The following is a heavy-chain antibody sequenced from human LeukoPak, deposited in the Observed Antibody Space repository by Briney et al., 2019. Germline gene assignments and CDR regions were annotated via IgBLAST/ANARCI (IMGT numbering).Heavy chain of an antibody. V-gene: IGHV3-48*02. CDR3: ARDRTSRAYSGYYY. CDR1: GFAFSYYS. D-gene: IGHD5-12*01. CDR2: ISNSSTTI. J-gene: IGHJ4*02. Sequence: GRSLRLSCAASGFAFSYYSINWVRQAPGKGLEWVSYISNSSTTIYYADSVKGRFTISRDNAKNSLFLQMNSLRDEDTAVYYCARDRTSRAYSGYYYWGQGTLVTVSS.